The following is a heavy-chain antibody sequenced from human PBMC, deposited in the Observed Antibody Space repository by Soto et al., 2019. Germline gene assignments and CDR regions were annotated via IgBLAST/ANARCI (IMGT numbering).Heavy chain of an antibody. Sequence: GGSLRLSCAASGFTFSSYGMHWVRQAPGKGLEWVAVISYDGSNKYYADSVKGRFTISRDNSKNTLYLQMSSLRAEDTAVYYCAKNGLSWFDPWGQGTLVTVSS. V-gene: IGHV3-30*18. CDR2: ISYDGSNK. CDR3: AKNGLSWFDP. J-gene: IGHJ5*02. CDR1: GFTFSSYG. D-gene: IGHD3-16*01.